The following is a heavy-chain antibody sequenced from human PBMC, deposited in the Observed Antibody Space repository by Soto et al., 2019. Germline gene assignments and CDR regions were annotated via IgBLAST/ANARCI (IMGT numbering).Heavy chain of an antibody. CDR2: INPKRGGT. D-gene: IGHD1-26*01. CDR3: ARDLAKGGGSAGFDY. V-gene: IGHV1-2*02. Sequence: ASVNVSCKACVDTFPANYIHWVGQAPGQGGAGMEWINPKRGGTQYPQNFQGTVTMTRDTTLSTVYMTLTRLTSDDTAVYYCARDLAKGGGSAGFDYWGQGTLVTVSS. CDR1: VDTFPANY. J-gene: IGHJ4*02.